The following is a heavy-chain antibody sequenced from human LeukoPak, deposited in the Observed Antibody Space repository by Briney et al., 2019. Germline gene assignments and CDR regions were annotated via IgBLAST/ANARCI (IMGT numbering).Heavy chain of an antibody. CDR3: AREVSQYSNYVGSFDY. J-gene: IGHJ4*02. Sequence: GGSLRLSCAASGFTFSSYSMNWVRHAPGKGLEWVSDISSSSSTIYYADSVKGRFTISRDNAKNSLYLQMNSLRAEDTAVYYCAREVSQYSNYVGSFDYWGQGTLVTVSS. CDR2: ISSSSSTI. CDR1: GFTFSSYS. V-gene: IGHV3-48*01. D-gene: IGHD4-11*01.